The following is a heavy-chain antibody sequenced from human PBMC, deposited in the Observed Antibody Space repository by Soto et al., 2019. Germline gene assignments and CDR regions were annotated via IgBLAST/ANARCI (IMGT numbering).Heavy chain of an antibody. V-gene: IGHV4-34*01. CDR2: FSYSGSL. Sequence: SETLSLTCSVYGGSSRAYHWSWIRQSPGEGLEWIGEFSYSGSLNYNPSLKRRVAVSLDTSTDHFSLTMTSVTAADTGVYFCAGGPRYWSFALWGRGTLVTVSS. J-gene: IGHJ2*01. CDR3: AGGPRYWSFAL. D-gene: IGHD1-20*01. CDR1: GGSSRAYH.